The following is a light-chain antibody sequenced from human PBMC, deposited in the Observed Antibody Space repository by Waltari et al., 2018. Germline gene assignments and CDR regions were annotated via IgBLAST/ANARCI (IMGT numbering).Light chain of an antibody. V-gene: IGKV1-33*01. CDR3: QQYDNLPVT. J-gene: IGKJ4*01. CDR1: QQITNF. Sequence: DIQMTQSPSSLSASVGDKVTITCQASQQITNFLNWYQHKPGKDPQLLIYAVSNLETVVPSRFSGSGSGTDFTLTITNLQPDDFATYYCQQYDNLPVTFGGGTRVDI. CDR2: AVS.